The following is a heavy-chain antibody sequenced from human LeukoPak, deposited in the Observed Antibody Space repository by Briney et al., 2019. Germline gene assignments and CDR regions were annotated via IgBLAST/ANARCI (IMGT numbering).Heavy chain of an antibody. D-gene: IGHD2-2*02. Sequence: TGGSLRLSCAASGFTFSSYGMHWVRQAPGKGLEWVAVISYDGNNKYDADSVKGRFTISRDNSKNTLYLQMNSLRAEDTAVYYCARLPGYCSSNSCYKMTIPFDYWGQGTLVTVSS. CDR1: GFTFSSYG. CDR2: ISYDGNNK. J-gene: IGHJ4*02. V-gene: IGHV3-30*19. CDR3: ARLPGYCSSNSCYKMTIPFDY.